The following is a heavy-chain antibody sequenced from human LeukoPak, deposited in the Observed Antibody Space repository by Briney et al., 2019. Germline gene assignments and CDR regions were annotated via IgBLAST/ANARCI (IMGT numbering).Heavy chain of an antibody. CDR1: GFTFSSYW. CDR3: ARDKIEGPTKLDY. J-gene: IGHJ4*02. Sequence: GGPLRLSCAASGFTFSSYWMSWVRQAPGKGLEWVANIKQDESEKYYVDSLKGRFTFSRDNAKNSLYLQMNSLRAEDTAVYYCARDKIEGPTKLDYWGQGILVTVSS. V-gene: IGHV3-7*01. CDR2: IKQDESEK. D-gene: IGHD1-1*01.